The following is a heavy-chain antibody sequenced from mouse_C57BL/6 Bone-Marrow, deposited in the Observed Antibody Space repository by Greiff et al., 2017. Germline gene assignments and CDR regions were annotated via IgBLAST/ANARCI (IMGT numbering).Heavy chain of an antibody. CDR2: IHPSDSDT. D-gene: IGHD3-1*01. CDR3: AIGAQLRLPYYAMDY. CDR1: GYTFTSYW. J-gene: IGHJ4*01. V-gene: IGHV1-74*01. Sequence: VQLQQSGAELVKPGASVKVSYKASGYTFTSYWMHWVKQRPGQGLEWIERIHPSDSDTNYNQKFKGKATLTVDKSSSTAYMQLSSLTSEDSAVYYCAIGAQLRLPYYAMDYWGQGTSVTVSS.